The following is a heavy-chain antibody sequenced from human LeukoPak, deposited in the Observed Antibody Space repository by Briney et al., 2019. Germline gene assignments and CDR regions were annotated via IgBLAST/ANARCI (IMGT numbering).Heavy chain of an antibody. V-gene: IGHV3-23*01. CDR3: AKGSSSSRPYYFDD. J-gene: IGHJ4*02. CDR1: GFTFSTYA. D-gene: IGHD6-6*01. CDR2: ITNSGGDT. Sequence: GGSLRLSCAASGFTFSTYAMSWVRQAPGTGLEWVSSITNSGGDTWHADSVKGRLTISRDNSKNTLFLQMNSLRAEDTALYYCAKGSSSSRPYYFDDWGQGTLVTVPS.